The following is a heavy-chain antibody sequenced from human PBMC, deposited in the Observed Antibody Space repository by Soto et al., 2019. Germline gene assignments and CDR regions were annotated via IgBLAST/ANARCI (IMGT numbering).Heavy chain of an antibody. CDR3: ARWTDTYYYDSSGYYFFDY. CDR2: IYPGDSDT. V-gene: IGHV5-51*01. Sequence: GESLKISCKGSGYSFTSYWIGWVRQMPGKDLEWMGIIYPGDSDTRYSPSFQGQVTISADKSISTAYLQWSSLKASDTAMYYCARWTDTYYYDSSGYYFFDYWGQGTLVTVSS. J-gene: IGHJ4*02. D-gene: IGHD3-22*01. CDR1: GYSFTSYW.